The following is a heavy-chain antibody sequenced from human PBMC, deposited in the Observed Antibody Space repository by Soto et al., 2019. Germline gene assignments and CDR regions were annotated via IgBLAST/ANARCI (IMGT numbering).Heavy chain of an antibody. D-gene: IGHD3-3*01. CDR3: VRGQLGGFFDY. CDR2: MNTHTDDT. V-gene: IGHV1-8*01. J-gene: IGHJ4*02. CDR1: GYTFTTYD. Sequence: PGASVKVSCKASGYTFTTYDINWVRQAAGQGLEWMGWMNTHTDDTGYAQKFQGRVTMTRNTATNTAYMELNTLRSDDTAMYYCVRGQLGGFFDYWGQGTPVTVSS.